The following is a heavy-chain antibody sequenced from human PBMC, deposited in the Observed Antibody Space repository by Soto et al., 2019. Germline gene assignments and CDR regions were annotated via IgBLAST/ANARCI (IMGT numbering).Heavy chain of an antibody. V-gene: IGHV4-4*02. CDR1: GVSISSGNW. J-gene: IGHJ4*02. Sequence: SETLSLTCAVSGVSISSGNWWTWVRQSPRRGLEYIGEIFHDGTANYYPSFERRVAISVDTSKNQFSLKLTSVTAADTAIYFCARLVYDPRLNYMYFDFWGQGTMITVSS. D-gene: IGHD3-10*01. CDR2: IFHDGTA. CDR3: ARLVYDPRLNYMYFDF.